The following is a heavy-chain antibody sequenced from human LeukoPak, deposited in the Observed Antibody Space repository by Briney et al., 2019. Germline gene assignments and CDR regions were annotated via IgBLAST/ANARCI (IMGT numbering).Heavy chain of an antibody. CDR3: AKGDLYGDYVFDY. J-gene: IGHJ4*02. D-gene: IGHD4-17*01. CDR2: ISHDGNDK. CDR1: GFTFSSYG. V-gene: IGHV3-30*18. Sequence: PGESLTGYCTASGFTFSSYGMHWVRQAPGKGLEWVAVISHDGNDKHYADSVKGRFTISRDNSKNTLYLQMKSLREDTAVYYCAKGDLYGDYVFDYWGQGALVTVS.